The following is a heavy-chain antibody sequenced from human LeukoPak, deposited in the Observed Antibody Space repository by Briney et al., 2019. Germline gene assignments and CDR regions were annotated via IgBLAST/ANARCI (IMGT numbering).Heavy chain of an antibody. D-gene: IGHD1-26*01. CDR2: ISGGGGST. J-gene: IGHJ4*02. CDR1: GFTFSNYA. Sequence: GGSLRLSCAASGFTFSNYAMNWVRQAPGKGLEWVSGISGGGGSTSYADSVKGRFTISRDNSKNTLFLQMNSLRAEDTAVYYCAKVPIVGATIGYFDFWGQGTLVTVSS. CDR3: AKVPIVGATIGYFDF. V-gene: IGHV3-23*01.